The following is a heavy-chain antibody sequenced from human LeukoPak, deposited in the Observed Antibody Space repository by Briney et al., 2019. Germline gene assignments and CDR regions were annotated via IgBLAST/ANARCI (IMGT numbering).Heavy chain of an antibody. J-gene: IGHJ4*02. CDR2: ISSSGDST. CDR3: AKPSLWFGEYYFDY. D-gene: IGHD3-10*01. Sequence: GGSLRLSCAASGFTFSSSAMTWVRQAPGKGLDWVSGISSSGDSTYYADSVKGRFTISRDNSKNTLYLQMNSLRAEDTAVYYCAKPSLWFGEYYFDYWGQGTLVTVSS. V-gene: IGHV3-23*01. CDR1: GFTFSSSA.